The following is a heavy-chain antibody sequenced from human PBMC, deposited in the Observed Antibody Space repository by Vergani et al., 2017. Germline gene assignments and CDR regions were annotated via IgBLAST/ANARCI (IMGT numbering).Heavy chain of an antibody. D-gene: IGHD1-1*01. CDR3: ARHTTYTDS. Sequence: EVELVQSGPEMRKPGESLKISCKVSEYSFGNYWIGWVRQMPGKGLEWMGIIYPADSDTRYSPSFQGQVTISADKSISTAFLQWDSLKASYTALYYCARHTTYTDSWGQGTLVTVSS. CDR1: EYSFGNYW. J-gene: IGHJ4*02. CDR2: IYPADSDT. V-gene: IGHV5-51*01.